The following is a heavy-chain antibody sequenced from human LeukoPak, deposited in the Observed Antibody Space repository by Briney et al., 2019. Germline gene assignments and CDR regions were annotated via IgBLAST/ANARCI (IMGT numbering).Heavy chain of an antibody. CDR3: ARHSGSYR. D-gene: IGHD1-26*01. Sequence: ASVKVSCKASGGTFSSYAISWVRQAPGQGLEWMGWINPNSGGTNYAQKFQGRVTMTRDTSISTAYMELSRLRSDDTAAYYCARHSGSYRWGQGTLVTVSS. CDR2: INPNSGGT. CDR1: GGTFSSYA. J-gene: IGHJ5*02. V-gene: IGHV1-2*02.